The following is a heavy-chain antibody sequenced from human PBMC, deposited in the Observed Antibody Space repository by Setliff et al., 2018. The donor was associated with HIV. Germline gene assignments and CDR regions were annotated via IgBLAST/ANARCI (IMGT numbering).Heavy chain of an antibody. CDR2: ISSSGSTI. V-gene: IGHV3-48*03. CDR3: ARGYCSSTSCYYYMDV. Sequence: GGSLRLSCAASGFTFSSYEMNWVRQAPGKGLEWVSYISSSGSTIHYADSVKGRFTISRDNAKNSLYLQMNSLRAEDTAVYYCARGYCSSTSCYYYMDVWGKGTTVTVS. D-gene: IGHD2-2*01. CDR1: GFTFSSYE. J-gene: IGHJ6*03.